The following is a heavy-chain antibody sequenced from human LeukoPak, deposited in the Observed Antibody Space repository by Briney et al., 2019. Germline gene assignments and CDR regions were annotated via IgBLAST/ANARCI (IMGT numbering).Heavy chain of an antibody. CDR2: ISDSGGDT. Sequence: GGSLRLSCAASGFTFSSYAMHWVRQAPGKGLEWVSAISDSGGDTYYADSVKGRFTIYRDNSKNTLYLQMNSLRAEDTALYYCAKDSDDGTPWGQGTLVTVSS. CDR1: GFTFSSYA. V-gene: IGHV3-23*01. J-gene: IGHJ5*02. D-gene: IGHD1-26*01. CDR3: AKDSDDGTP.